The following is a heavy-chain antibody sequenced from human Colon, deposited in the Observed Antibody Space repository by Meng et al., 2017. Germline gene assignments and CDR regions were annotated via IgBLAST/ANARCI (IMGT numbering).Heavy chain of an antibody. CDR3: TTSVRAYNYDSAGYLY. CDR2: IRSTTDGETT. Sequence: GESLKISCAASGFTFSHAWMTWVRQVRGKGLEWVGRIRSTTDGETTEYATPVRGRFTISRDDSKNTLYRQMNSLKTEDTAVYYCTTSVRAYNYDSAGYLYWGQGILVTVSS. D-gene: IGHD3-22*01. J-gene: IGHJ4*02. CDR1: GFTFSHAW. V-gene: IGHV3-15*01.